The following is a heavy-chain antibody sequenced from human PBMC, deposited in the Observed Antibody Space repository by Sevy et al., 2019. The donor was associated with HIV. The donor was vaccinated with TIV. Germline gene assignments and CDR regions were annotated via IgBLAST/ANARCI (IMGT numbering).Heavy chain of an antibody. CDR2: ISAYNGNT. V-gene: IGHV1-18*01. J-gene: IGHJ6*03. CDR1: GYTFSSSG. D-gene: IGHD1-26*01. Sequence: ASVKVSCKAPGYTFSSSGISWVRQAPGQGLEWMGWISAYNGNTSYAQMLQGRVTMTTDTSTSTAYMELGSLRSDDTAVYYCARRGGRYSDNYYYMDVWGKGTTVTVSS. CDR3: ARRGGRYSDNYYYMDV.